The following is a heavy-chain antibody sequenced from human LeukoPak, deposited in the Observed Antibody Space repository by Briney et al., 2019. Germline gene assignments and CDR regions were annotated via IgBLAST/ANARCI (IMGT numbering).Heavy chain of an antibody. V-gene: IGHV3-23*01. D-gene: IGHD3-22*01. CDR3: AKDPDYYDSSGYYDY. CDR2: ISGSGGST. CDR1: GVTFSSYA. Sequence: GGSLGLSCAASGVTFSSYAMSWGRQAPGKGLEWVSAISGSGGSTYYADSVKGRFTISRDNSKNTLYLQMNSLRAEDTAVYYCAKDPDYYDSSGYYDYWGQGTLVTVSS. J-gene: IGHJ4*02.